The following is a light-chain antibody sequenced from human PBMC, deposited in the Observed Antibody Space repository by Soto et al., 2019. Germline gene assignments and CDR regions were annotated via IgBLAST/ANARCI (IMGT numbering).Light chain of an antibody. CDR2: DAS. CDR3: QQRADWPIT. J-gene: IGKJ5*01. V-gene: IGKV3-11*01. CDR1: QSVGNS. Sequence: EIVLTQAPATLSLSPGEIATLSCRASQSVGNSLGWYQQKPGQAPRVLIYDASTRATGIPAKFSGSGSGTDFTLTITSLEPDDVAVYYCQQRADWPITFGQGTRLEI.